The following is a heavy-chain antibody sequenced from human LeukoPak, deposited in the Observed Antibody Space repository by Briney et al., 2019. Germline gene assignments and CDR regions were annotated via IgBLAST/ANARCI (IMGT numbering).Heavy chain of an antibody. CDR3: AKRAVYGGIFPLDDY. CDR1: GFTFSSYA. CDR2: ISGSGGST. Sequence: GGSLRLSCAASGFTFSSYAMSWVRQAPGKGLEWVSAISGSGGSTYYADSVKGRFTISRGNSKNTLYLQMNSLRAEDTAVYYCAKRAVYGGIFPLDDYWGQGTLVTVSS. D-gene: IGHD3-10*02. V-gene: IGHV3-23*01. J-gene: IGHJ4*02.